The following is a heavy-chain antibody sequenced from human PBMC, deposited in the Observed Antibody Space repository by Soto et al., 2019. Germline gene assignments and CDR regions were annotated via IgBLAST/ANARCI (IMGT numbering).Heavy chain of an antibody. CDR3: ARHNYDFWSGHYSFDY. D-gene: IGHD3-3*01. Sequence: SETLSLTCTVSGGSISSSSYYWGWIRQPPGKGLEWIGSIYYSGRTYYNPSLKSRVTISVDTSKNQFSLKLSSVTAADTAVYYCARHNYDFWSGHYSFDYWGQGTLVTVSS. V-gene: IGHV4-39*01. CDR2: IYYSGRT. CDR1: GGSISSSSYY. J-gene: IGHJ4*02.